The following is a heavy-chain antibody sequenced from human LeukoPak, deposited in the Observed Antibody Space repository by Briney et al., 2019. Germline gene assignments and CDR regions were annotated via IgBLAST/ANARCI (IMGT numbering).Heavy chain of an antibody. CDR2: INHSGST. CDR3: ARCGSSIVVVPAAINYYYYYGMDV. CDR1: GGSFSGYY. J-gene: IGHJ6*02. D-gene: IGHD2-2*02. V-gene: IGHV4-34*01. Sequence: SETPSLTCAVYGGSFSGYYWSWIRQPPGKGLEWIGEINHSGSTNYNPSLKSRVTISVDTSKNQFSLKLSSVTAADTAVYYCARCGSSIVVVPAAINYYYYYGMDVWGQGTTVTVSS.